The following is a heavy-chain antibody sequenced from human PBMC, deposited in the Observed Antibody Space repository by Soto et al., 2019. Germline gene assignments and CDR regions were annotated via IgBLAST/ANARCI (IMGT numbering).Heavy chain of an antibody. V-gene: IGHV4-39*01. CDR3: ARHPMVRGVIKNYYYGMDV. Sequence: QLQLQESGPGLVKPSETLSLTCTVSGGSISSSSYYWGWIRQPPGKGLEWIGSIYYSGSTYYNPSLKSRVTISVDTSKTQFSLKLSSVTAADTAVYYCARHPMVRGVIKNYYYGMDVWGQGTTVTVSS. CDR2: IYYSGST. CDR1: GGSISSSSYY. D-gene: IGHD3-10*01. J-gene: IGHJ6*02.